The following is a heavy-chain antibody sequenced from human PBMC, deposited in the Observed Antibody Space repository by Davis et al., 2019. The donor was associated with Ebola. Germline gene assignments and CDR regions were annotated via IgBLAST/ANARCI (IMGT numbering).Heavy chain of an antibody. CDR1: GFTFSSYA. V-gene: IGHV3-30-3*01. Sequence: GESLKISCAASGFTFSSYAMHWVRQAPGKGLEWVAVISYDGSNKYYADSVKGRFTISRDNSKNTLYLQMNSLRAEDTAVYYCAKDQTDYYDPAFDYWGQGTLVTVSS. J-gene: IGHJ4*02. CDR2: ISYDGSNK. D-gene: IGHD3-22*01. CDR3: AKDQTDYYDPAFDY.